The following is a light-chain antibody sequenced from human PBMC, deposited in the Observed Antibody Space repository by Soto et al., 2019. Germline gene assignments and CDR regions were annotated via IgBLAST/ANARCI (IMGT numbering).Light chain of an antibody. J-gene: IGKJ2*01. Sequence: EIVLTQSPATRSLSPGERATLSCRASQSVSRYLAWYQQKPGQAPRLLIYDASNRATGIPARFSGSGSGTDFTLTISSLEPEDFAVYYCQQRRNWPPYTFGQGTKLEIK. CDR1: QSVSRY. V-gene: IGKV3-11*01. CDR3: QQRRNWPPYT. CDR2: DAS.